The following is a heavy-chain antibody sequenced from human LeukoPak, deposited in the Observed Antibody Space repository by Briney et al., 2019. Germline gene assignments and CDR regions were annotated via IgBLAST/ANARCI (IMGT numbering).Heavy chain of an antibody. D-gene: IGHD3-10*01. CDR1: GGSISSSSYY. Sequence: SETLSLTCTVSGGSISSSSYYWGWIRQSPGKGLEWIGSISYSGTTYYNPSLESRVTISVDTSKNHFSLKLSSVTAADTAVYYCAANSADYNTLGSSYKVWGQGTLVTVSS. J-gene: IGHJ4*02. CDR2: ISYSGTT. V-gene: IGHV4-39*02. CDR3: AANSADYNTLGSSYKV.